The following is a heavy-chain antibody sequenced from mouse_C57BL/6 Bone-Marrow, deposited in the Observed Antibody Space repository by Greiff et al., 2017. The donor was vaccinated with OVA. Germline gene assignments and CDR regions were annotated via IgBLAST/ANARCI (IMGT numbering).Heavy chain of an antibody. D-gene: IGHD1-1*01. V-gene: IGHV2-9-1*01. Sequence: QVQLQQSGPGLVAPSHSLSITCTVSGFSLTSYAISWVRQPPGKGLEWLGVVRPGGGTNYNTTLKSRLSISKDNSKSQVFLKMNRLQTDDTARYYCARKWDGSGSGFAYWGKGTLVTVSA. CDR1: GFSLTSYA. J-gene: IGHJ3*01. CDR3: ARKWDGSGSGFAY. CDR2: VRPGGGT.